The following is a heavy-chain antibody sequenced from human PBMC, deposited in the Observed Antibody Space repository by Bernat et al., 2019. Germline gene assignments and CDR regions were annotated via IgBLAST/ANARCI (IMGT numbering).Heavy chain of an antibody. CDR1: GFTFSSYS. D-gene: IGHD6-13*01. J-gene: IGHJ4*02. V-gene: IGHV3-21*01. Sequence: EVQLLESGGGLVKPGGSLRLSCAASGFTFSSYSMNWVRQAPGKGLEWVSSISSSSSYIYYADSVKGRFTISRDNAKNSLYLQMNSLRAEDTAVYYCARDGSSSWIPYDYWGQGTLVTVSS. CDR2: ISSSSSYI. CDR3: ARDGSSSWIPYDY.